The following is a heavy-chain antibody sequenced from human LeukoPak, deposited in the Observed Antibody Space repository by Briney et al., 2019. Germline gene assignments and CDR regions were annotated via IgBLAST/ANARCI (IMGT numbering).Heavy chain of an antibody. CDR2: IHFDARNT. V-gene: IGHV3-30*02. CDR1: GFTFSAYG. Sequence: GGSLRLSCAASGFTFSAYGMHWVRQAPGKGLEWVSFIHFDARNTYYADSVKGRFTISRDNSKNTLYLQMNSLRAEDTAVYYCAKVLPGPFHYWGQGTLVTVSS. J-gene: IGHJ4*02. CDR3: AKVLPGPFHY. D-gene: IGHD1-1*01.